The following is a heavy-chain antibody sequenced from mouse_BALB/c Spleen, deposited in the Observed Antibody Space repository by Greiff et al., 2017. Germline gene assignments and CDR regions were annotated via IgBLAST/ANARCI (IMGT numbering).Heavy chain of an antibody. CDR2: IWTGGGT. CDR3: VRGGYYLYYFDY. D-gene: IGHD2-3*01. CDR1: GFSLTSYD. J-gene: IGHJ2*01. Sequence: VQLVESGPGLVAPSQSLSITCTVSGFSLTSYDISWIRQPPGKGLEWLGVIWTGGGTNYNSAFMSRLSISKDNSKSQVFLKMNSLQTDDTAIYYCVRGGYYLYYFDYWGQGTTLTVSS. V-gene: IGHV2-9-2*01.